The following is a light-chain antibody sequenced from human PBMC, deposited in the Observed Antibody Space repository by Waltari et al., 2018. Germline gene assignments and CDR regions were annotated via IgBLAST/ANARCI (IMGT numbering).Light chain of an antibody. CDR2: GAS. Sequence: EIVLTQSPGTLSLSPGDRAILSCRASQSVSKYLACYQQKPGQAPRLLIFGASSRATGIPDRCSGGGSGTDLSLTISRVEPEDFAVYYCQQYVSLPATFGQGTKVEIE. J-gene: IGKJ1*01. CDR1: QSVSKY. V-gene: IGKV3-20*01. CDR3: QQYVSLPAT.